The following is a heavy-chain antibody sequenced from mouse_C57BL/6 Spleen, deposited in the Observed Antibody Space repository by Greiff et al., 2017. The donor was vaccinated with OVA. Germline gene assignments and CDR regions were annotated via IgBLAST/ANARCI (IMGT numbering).Heavy chain of an antibody. D-gene: IGHD1-1*01. CDR1: GYTFTSYW. V-gene: IGHV1-53*01. J-gene: IGHJ4*01. CDR3: ARSDYYGSRYYYAMDY. Sequence: QVQLQQPGTELVKPGASVKLSCKASGYTFTSYWMHWVKQRPGQGLEWIGNINPSNGGTNYNEKFKSKATLTVDKSSSTAYMQLSSLTSEYSAFYYCARSDYYGSRYYYAMDYWGQGTSVAVSS. CDR2: INPSNGGT.